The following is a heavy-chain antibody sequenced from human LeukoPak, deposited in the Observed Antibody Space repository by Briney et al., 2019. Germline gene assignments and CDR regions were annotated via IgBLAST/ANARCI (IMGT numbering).Heavy chain of an antibody. CDR3: ARALDVGQGPKFDY. V-gene: IGHV4-30-2*01. CDR2: IYHSGST. CDR1: GGSISSGGYS. Sequence: SETLSLTCAVSGGSISSGGYSWSWIRQPPGKGLEWIGYIYHSGSTYYNPSLKSRVTISVDRSKNQFSLKLSSVTAADTAVYYCARALDVGQGPKFDYWGQGTLVTASS. J-gene: IGHJ4*02. D-gene: IGHD1-1*01.